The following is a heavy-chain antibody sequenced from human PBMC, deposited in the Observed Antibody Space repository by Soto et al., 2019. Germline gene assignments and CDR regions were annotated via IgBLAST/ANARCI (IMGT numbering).Heavy chain of an antibody. CDR2: MSGSGAKT. J-gene: IGHJ4*02. V-gene: IGHV3-23*01. D-gene: IGHD1-26*01. CDR3: AKDRGSGNYGVLKDFEY. Sequence: EVQLLESGGGLVQPGGSLRLSCESSGFTFAGYAINWVRQAPGKGLEWVLAMSGSGAKTFYADSVKGRFTISRDNSKNTVYLQMNSLRGDDTAIYFCAKDRGSGNYGVLKDFEYWGQGTLVTVSS. CDR1: GFTFAGYA.